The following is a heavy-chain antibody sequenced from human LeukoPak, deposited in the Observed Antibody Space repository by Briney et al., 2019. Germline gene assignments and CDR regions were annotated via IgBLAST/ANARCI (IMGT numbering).Heavy chain of an antibody. CDR3: ARLVDTSIARFDY. D-gene: IGHD5-18*01. CDR1: GYSFTNCW. V-gene: IGHV5-51*01. Sequence: PGESLKISCKGSGYSFTNCWIGWVRQMPGKGLEWMGIIYPGDSDTRYSPSFQGQVTISADKSISTAYLQWSSLKASDIAIYYCARLVDTSIARFDYWGQGTPVT. CDR2: IYPGDSDT. J-gene: IGHJ4*02.